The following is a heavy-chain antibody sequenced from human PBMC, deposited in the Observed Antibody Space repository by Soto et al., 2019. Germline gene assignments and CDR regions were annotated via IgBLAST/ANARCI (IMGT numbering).Heavy chain of an antibody. V-gene: IGHV1-69*04. Sequence: QVHLVQSGAEMKKPGSSVKVSCKVSGGDLRNSGISWVRQAPGQGLEWMGGIFPLLAMLDYSQKFQGRVTITADESTTTAYMYLGSLRSEDTAVYYCAKEDGAGFKSWGQGTLVIVSS. CDR2: IFPLLAML. D-gene: IGHD1-26*01. CDR1: GGDLRNSG. J-gene: IGHJ4*02. CDR3: AKEDGAGFKS.